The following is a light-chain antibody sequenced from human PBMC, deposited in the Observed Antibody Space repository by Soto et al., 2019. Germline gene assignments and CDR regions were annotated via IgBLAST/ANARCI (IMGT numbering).Light chain of an antibody. CDR2: DAA. J-gene: IGLJ3*02. CDR3: LRSSSGDWG. V-gene: IGLV7-46*01. Sequence: QAVVTQEPSLTVSPGGTVTLTCGSSTGAVTSGHYPYWFQQKPGQAPTTLIYDAATKHSWTPARFSGSLLGGKAALTLSGVPPEGEAKYYYLRSSSGDWGFGGGTQLTVL. CDR1: TGAVTSGHY.